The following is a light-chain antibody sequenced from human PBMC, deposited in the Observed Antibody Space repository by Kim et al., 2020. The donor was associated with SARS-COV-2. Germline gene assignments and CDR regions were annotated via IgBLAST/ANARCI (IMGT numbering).Light chain of an antibody. CDR1: QSVSSN. CDR2: GAS. CDR3: HQYNDWPPLT. J-gene: IGKJ4*01. Sequence: EIVMTQSPATLSVSPGERATLSCRASQSVSSNLAWYQQKPGQAPRLLIYGASTRAPGIPARFSGSGSGTDFTLTIYSLQSEDFAVYYCHQYNDWPPLTLGGGTKLEI. V-gene: IGKV3-15*01.